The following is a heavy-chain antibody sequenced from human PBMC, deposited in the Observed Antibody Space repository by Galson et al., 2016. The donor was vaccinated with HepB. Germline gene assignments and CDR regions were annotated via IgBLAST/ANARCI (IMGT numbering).Heavy chain of an antibody. V-gene: IGHV3-30*03. CDR1: GFLFRGYG. J-gene: IGHJ4*02. CDR2: DSMDGRRK. D-gene: IGHD2/OR15-2a*01. Sequence: SLRLSCAGSGFLFRGYGMHWVRQAPGKGLEWVAADSMDGRRKWYAESVKGRFTISRDNFNNMLFLQMSSLRPDDTAAYFCARRHEYCPPVGCSVDYWGQGTLVSVSS. CDR3: ARRHEYCPPVGCSVDY.